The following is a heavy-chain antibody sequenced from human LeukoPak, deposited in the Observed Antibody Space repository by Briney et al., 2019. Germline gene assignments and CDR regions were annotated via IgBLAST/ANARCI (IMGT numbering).Heavy chain of an antibody. CDR1: GFTFSSYA. CDR3: AKDLDVVVVPAARSAVDP. CDR2: ISGSGGST. D-gene: IGHD2-2*03. J-gene: IGHJ5*02. Sequence: PTGGSLRLSCAASGFTFSSYAMSWVRQAPAKGLEWVSAISGSGGSTYYADSVKGRFTISRDNSKNTLYLQMNSLRAEDTAVYYCAKDLDVVVVPAARSAVDPWGQGTLVTVSS. V-gene: IGHV3-23*01.